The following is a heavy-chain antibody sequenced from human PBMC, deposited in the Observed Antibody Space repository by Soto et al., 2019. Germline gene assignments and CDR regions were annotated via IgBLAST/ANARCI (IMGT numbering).Heavy chain of an antibody. V-gene: IGHV3-21*04. CDR2: ISSSSSDI. CDR3: SKLCIVVVPAAVVA. Sequence: GGSLRLSCAASGFTFSSYSMNWVRQAPGKGLEWVSSISSSSSDIYYADSVKGRFTISRDNAKNTLYLQMNSLRAEDTAVFFFSKLCIVVVPAAVVAWGQGTTVTVSS. D-gene: IGHD2-2*01. CDR1: GFTFSSYS. J-gene: IGHJ6*02.